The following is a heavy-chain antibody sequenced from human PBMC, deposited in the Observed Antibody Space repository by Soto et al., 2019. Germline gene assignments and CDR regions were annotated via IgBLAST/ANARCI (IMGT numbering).Heavy chain of an antibody. V-gene: IGHV2-5*02. J-gene: IGHJ4*02. CDR1: GFSLSTSGVD. CDR2: IYWDYDK. CDR3: AHWRRYSNPPEYFFDF. Sequence: QITLKESGPTLVKPTQTLTLTCTFSGFSLSTSGVDVGWIRQPPGKALEWLALIYWDYDKRYKPSLKSSLTTAHGTSRNQVVLTMHNMDPLYTATYYCAHWRRYSNPPEYFFDFWGQGTLVTVSS. D-gene: IGHD3-16*02.